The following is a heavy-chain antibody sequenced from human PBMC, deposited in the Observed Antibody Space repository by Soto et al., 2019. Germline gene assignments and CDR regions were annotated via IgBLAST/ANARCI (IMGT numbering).Heavy chain of an antibody. D-gene: IGHD6-6*01. V-gene: IGHV4-61*01. CDR2: IHYSGTT. CDR1: GGSVSSGSYY. J-gene: IGHJ4*02. Sequence: PSATLSLTCTVSGGSVSSGSYYWSWIRQPPGKGLEWIGYIHYSGTTHYSPSLKSRVTISVDTSKNQFSLKLSSVTAADTAVYYCARYLTQLCYFDYWGREPWSP. CDR3: ARYLTQLCYFDY.